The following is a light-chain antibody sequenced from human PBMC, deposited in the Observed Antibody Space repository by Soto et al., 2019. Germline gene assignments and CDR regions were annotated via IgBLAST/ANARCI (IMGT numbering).Light chain of an antibody. Sequence: QSALTQPASVSGSPGQSITISCTATSSDVGGYNYVSWYQQHPGKAPKLMISEVSNRPSGVSNRFSGSKSGNTASLTISGLQAEDEADYYCSSYASSSSVVFGGGTKLTVL. CDR2: EVS. CDR1: SSDVGGYNY. CDR3: SSYASSSSVV. J-gene: IGLJ2*01. V-gene: IGLV2-14*01.